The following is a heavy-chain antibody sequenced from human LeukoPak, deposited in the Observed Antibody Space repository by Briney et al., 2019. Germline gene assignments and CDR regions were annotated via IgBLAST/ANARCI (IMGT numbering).Heavy chain of an antibody. D-gene: IGHD2-2*01. V-gene: IGHV3-15*01. CDR1: GFSLSNHW. CDR2: VKSKTDGGTT. CDR3: TTDIVVVPAAIGRY. J-gene: IGHJ4*02. Sequence: PGGSLRLSCAASGFSLSNHWVTWVRQAPGKGPEWVGRVKSKTDGGTTDYAAPVKGRFTISRDDSKNTLYLQMNSLETEDTAVYYCTTDIVVVPAAIGRYWGQGTLVTVSS.